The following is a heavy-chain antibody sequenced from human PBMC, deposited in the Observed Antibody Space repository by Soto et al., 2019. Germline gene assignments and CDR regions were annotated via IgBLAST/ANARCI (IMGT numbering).Heavy chain of an antibody. Sequence: GGSLRLSCTASGFTFGDYAMSWFRQAPGKGLEWVGFIRSKAYGGTTEYAASVKGRFTISRDDSKSIAYLQMNSLKTEDTAVYYCTRDSPRSFYDSSGYDYWGQGTLVTVSS. D-gene: IGHD3-22*01. CDR3: TRDSPRSFYDSSGYDY. CDR2: IRSKAYGGTT. CDR1: GFTFGDYA. V-gene: IGHV3-49*03. J-gene: IGHJ4*02.